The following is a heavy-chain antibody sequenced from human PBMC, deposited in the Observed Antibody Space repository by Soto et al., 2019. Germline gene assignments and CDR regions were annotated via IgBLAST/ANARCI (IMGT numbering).Heavy chain of an antibody. CDR2: INHSGST. Sequence: TSETLSLTCAVYGGSFSGYYWSWIRQPPGKGLEWIGEINHSGSTNYNPSLKSRVTISVDTSKNQFSLKLSSVTAADTAVYYCARTGLGSSSDYWGQGTLVTVSS. CDR1: GGSFSGYY. J-gene: IGHJ4*02. D-gene: IGHD6-6*01. CDR3: ARTGLGSSSDY. V-gene: IGHV4-34*01.